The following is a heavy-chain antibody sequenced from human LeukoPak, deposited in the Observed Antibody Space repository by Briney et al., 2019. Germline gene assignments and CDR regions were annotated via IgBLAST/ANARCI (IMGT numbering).Heavy chain of an antibody. D-gene: IGHD3-9*01. V-gene: IGHV3-23*01. J-gene: IGHJ3*02. Sequence: GGSLRLSCAASGFTFSSYAMSWVRQAPGKGLEWVSAISGSGGSTYYADSVKGRFTISRDNFKNTLYLQMNSLRAEDTAVYYCAKNHAQSTYYDILTGYYTLLDAFDIWGQGTMVTVSS. CDR2: ISGSGGST. CDR3: AKNHAQSTYYDILTGYYTLLDAFDI. CDR1: GFTFSSYA.